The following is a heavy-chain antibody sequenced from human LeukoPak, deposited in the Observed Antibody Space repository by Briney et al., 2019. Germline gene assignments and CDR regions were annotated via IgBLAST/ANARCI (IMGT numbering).Heavy chain of an antibody. CDR1: GFTFDDYG. D-gene: IGHD6-13*01. CDR2: ISWNSGSI. J-gene: IGHJ4*02. V-gene: IGHV3-9*01. CDR3: AKAKGSNSWYSGIDY. Sequence: GGSLRHSCAASGFTFDDYGMHWVRQAPGKGLEWVAGISWNSGSIGYADSVKGRFTISRDNAKNSLYLQMNSLRAEDTALYYCAKAKGSNSWYSGIDYWGQGTLVTVSS.